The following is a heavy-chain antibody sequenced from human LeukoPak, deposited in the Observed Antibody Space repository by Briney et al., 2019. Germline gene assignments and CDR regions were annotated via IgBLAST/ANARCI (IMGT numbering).Heavy chain of an antibody. Sequence: PGGSLRLSCAASGFTFSSYAMSWVRQAPGKGLEWVSAISGSGGSTYYADSVKGRFTISRDNAKNTLYLQMNSLRAEDTAVYYCARVEGSRFYYGSGSPAGPCGYWGQGTLVTVSS. CDR2: ISGSGGST. CDR3: ARVEGSRFYYGSGSPAGPCGY. J-gene: IGHJ4*02. D-gene: IGHD3-10*01. CDR1: GFTFSSYA. V-gene: IGHV3-23*01.